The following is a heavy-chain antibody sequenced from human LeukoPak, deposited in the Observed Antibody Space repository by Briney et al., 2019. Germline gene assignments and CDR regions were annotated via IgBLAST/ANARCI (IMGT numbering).Heavy chain of an antibody. Sequence: RPSETPSLTCDVSGGSFSGNSWTWIRQPPGKGLEWIGEIHHSGSTNYSPSLKSRVTISADASKNQFSLQLNSVSAADTAVYYCARESSMIRGLIPWFDPWGQGTLVTVSS. J-gene: IGHJ5*02. CDR3: ARESSMIRGLIPWFDP. V-gene: IGHV4-34*01. D-gene: IGHD3-10*01. CDR1: GGSFSGNS. CDR2: IHHSGST.